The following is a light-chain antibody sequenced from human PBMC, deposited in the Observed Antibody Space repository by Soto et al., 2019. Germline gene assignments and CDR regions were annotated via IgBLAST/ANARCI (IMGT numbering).Light chain of an antibody. CDR3: QHYKNWPPWT. J-gene: IGKJ1*01. Sequence: ELVMPQSPATLSVSPGERATFSSRASQSVSSNVAWYQQKPCQAHRLLIYGASIRATGIPARFSGSGSGTEFTLTISSLQSEDLAVYYCQHYKNWPPWTFGQGTKVDIK. CDR1: QSVSSN. CDR2: GAS. V-gene: IGKV3-15*01.